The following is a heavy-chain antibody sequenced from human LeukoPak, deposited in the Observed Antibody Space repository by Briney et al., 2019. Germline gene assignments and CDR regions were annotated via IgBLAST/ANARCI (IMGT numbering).Heavy chain of an antibody. D-gene: IGHD3-22*01. CDR1: GYTFTSYG. V-gene: IGHV1-18*01. J-gene: IGHJ4*02. Sequence: GASVKVSCKASGYTFTSYGISWVRQAPGQGLEWMGWSSAYNGNTNYAQKLQGRVTITTDTSTSTAYMELRSLRSDDTAVYYCASIKYYYDSSGYYHFDYWGQGTLVTVSS. CDR2: SSAYNGNT. CDR3: ASIKYYYDSSGYYHFDY.